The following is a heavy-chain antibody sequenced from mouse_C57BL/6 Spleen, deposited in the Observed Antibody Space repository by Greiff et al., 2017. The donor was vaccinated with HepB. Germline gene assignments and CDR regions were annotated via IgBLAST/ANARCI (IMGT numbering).Heavy chain of an antibody. CDR3: ARGITTVVAPEYFDV. CDR1: GYTFTSYW. J-gene: IGHJ1*03. V-gene: IGHV1-52*01. CDR2: IDPSDSET. D-gene: IGHD1-1*01. Sequence: QVQLQQPGAELVRPGSSVKLSCKASGYTFTSYWMHWVKQRPIQGLEWIGNIDPSDSETHYNQKFKDKATVTVDKSSSTAYMQLSSLTSEDSAVYYCARGITTVVAPEYFDVWGTGTTVTVSS.